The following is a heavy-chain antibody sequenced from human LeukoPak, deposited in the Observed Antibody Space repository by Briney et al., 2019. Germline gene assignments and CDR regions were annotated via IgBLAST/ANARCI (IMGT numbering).Heavy chain of an antibody. CDR3: ASISDYGDYDRGYFDY. CDR2: IIPIFGTA. D-gene: IGHD4-17*01. Sequence: SVKVSCKASGGTFSSYAISWVRQAPGQGLEWMGGIIPIFGTANYAQKFQGRVTITTDESTSTAYMELSSLRSEDTAVYYCASISDYGDYDRGYFDYWGQGTLVTVSS. CDR1: GGTFSSYA. V-gene: IGHV1-69*05. J-gene: IGHJ4*02.